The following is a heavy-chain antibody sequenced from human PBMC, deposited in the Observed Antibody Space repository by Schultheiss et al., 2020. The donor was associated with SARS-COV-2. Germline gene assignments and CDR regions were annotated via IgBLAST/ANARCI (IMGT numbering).Heavy chain of an antibody. J-gene: IGHJ3*02. D-gene: IGHD3-22*01. Sequence: GGSLRLSCAASGFAFSSYALHWVRRAPGKGLEWVSAISSNGGSTYYADSVKGRFTISRDNSKNTLYLQMSSLRAEDTAVYYCASDSSGYYYVGAFDIWGQGTMVTVSS. CDR2: ISSNGGST. CDR3: ASDSSGYYYVGAFDI. CDR1: GFAFSSYA. V-gene: IGHV3-64*04.